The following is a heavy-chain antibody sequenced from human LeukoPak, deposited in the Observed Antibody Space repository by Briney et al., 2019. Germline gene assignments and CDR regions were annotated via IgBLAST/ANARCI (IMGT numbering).Heavy chain of an antibody. Sequence: SSETLSLTCAVYGGSFSGYYWSWNRQPPGKGLEWIGEINHSGSTNYNPSLKSRLTISVDTTKNQFSLKLSSVTAADTAVYHCARRTRGYSYGPYYYDMDVWGQGTTVTVSS. CDR2: INHSGST. CDR1: GGSFSGYY. J-gene: IGHJ6*02. CDR3: ARRTRGYSYGPYYYDMDV. D-gene: IGHD5-18*01. V-gene: IGHV4-34*01.